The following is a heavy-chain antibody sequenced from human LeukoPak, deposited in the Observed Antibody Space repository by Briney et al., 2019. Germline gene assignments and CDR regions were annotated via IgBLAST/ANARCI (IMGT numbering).Heavy chain of an antibody. Sequence: PGGSLRLSCAASGFTFSNFGMHWVRQAPGKGLEWVAVIWYDGSHKFYADSVKGRFTISRDNSKNTLYLQMNSLRAEDTAVYYCARDIYDSGSYYFDYWGQGTLVTVSS. CDR3: ARDIYDSGSYYFDY. J-gene: IGHJ4*02. CDR2: IWYDGSHK. CDR1: GFTFSNFG. V-gene: IGHV3-33*01. D-gene: IGHD1-26*01.